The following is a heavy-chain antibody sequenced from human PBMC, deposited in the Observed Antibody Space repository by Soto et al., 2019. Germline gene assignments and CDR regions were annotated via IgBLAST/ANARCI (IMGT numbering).Heavy chain of an antibody. CDR3: ARDWRRKLVVVAGPTDY. D-gene: IGHD2-15*01. J-gene: IGHJ4*02. CDR1: GYTFTSYG. Sequence: QVQLVQSGAEVKKPGASVKVSCKASGYTFTSYGISWVRQAPGQGLEWMGWISAYNGNTNYAQELQGRVTMTTDTSTSTAYMELRSLRSDDTAVYYCARDWRRKLVVVAGPTDYWGQGTLVTVSS. V-gene: IGHV1-18*01. CDR2: ISAYNGNT.